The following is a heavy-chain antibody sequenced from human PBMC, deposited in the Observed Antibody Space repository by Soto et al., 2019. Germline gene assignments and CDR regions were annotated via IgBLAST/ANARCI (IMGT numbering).Heavy chain of an antibody. D-gene: IGHD3-3*01. Sequence: TLSITCTGSCGPSSGGGDYWSLIRQHPGKGLEWIGYIYYSGSTYYNPSLKSRVTISVDTSKNQFSLKLSSVTAADTAVYYCERDFWSGYFAFGIWGQGTMVTVSS. J-gene: IGHJ3*02. CDR2: IYYSGST. CDR1: CGPSSGGGDY. V-gene: IGHV4-31*03. CDR3: ERDFWSGYFAFGI.